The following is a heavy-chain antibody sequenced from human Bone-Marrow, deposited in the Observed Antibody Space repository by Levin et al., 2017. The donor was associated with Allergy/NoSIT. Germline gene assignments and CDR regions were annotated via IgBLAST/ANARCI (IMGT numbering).Heavy chain of an antibody. V-gene: IGHV1-3*01. D-gene: IGHD1-26*01. CDR3: ARGASGGYKHLDY. Sequence: GESLKISCETSGYTFIYSAIHWVRQAPGQRLEWMGWINAGNGNTKYSQTFQGRVTITRDTSASTVYMELGSLRYEDTAVYYCARGASGGYKHLDYWGQGTLITVSS. CDR1: GYTFIYSA. J-gene: IGHJ4*02. CDR2: INAGNGNT.